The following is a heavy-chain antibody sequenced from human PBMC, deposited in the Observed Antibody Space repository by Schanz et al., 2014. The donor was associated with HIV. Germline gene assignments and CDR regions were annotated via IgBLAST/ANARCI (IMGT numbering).Heavy chain of an antibody. Sequence: EVQLVESGGGLVKPGGSLRLSCAASGFNFRTYGMHWVRQAPGKGLEWVSGISGNGGSTYHADSVKGRFTISRDNAKNTLYLQMNSLRAEDTAVYYCARGSGPYYYYYGMDVWGQGTTVTVSS. CDR3: ARGSGPYYYYYGMDV. V-gene: IGHV3-23*04. D-gene: IGHD2-15*01. CDR1: GFNFRTYG. J-gene: IGHJ6*02. CDR2: ISGNGGST.